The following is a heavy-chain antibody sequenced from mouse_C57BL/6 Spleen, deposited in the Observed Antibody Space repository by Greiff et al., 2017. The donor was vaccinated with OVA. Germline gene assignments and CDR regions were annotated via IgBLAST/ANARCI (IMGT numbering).Heavy chain of an antibody. CDR3: ARGLYGSRGFAY. CDR1: GYTFTSYW. Sequence: QVQLQQPGAELVKPGASVKLSCKASGYTFTSYWMHWVKQRPGQGLEWIGMIHPNSGSTNYNEKFKGKATLTVDKSSSTAYMQLSSLTSEDSAVYYCARGLYGSRGFAYWGQGTLVTVSA. D-gene: IGHD1-1*01. J-gene: IGHJ3*01. CDR2: IHPNSGST. V-gene: IGHV1-64*01.